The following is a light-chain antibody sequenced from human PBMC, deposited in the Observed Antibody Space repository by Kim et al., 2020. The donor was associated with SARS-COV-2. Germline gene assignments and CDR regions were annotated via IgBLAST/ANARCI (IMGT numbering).Light chain of an antibody. CDR1: QSISSY. CDR2: AAS. CDR3: QQTYSTPIS. J-gene: IGKJ5*01. V-gene: IGKV1-39*01. Sequence: ASVGDRVTITCRASQSISSYLNWYQQKPGRAPKLLIYAASSLQSGVPSRFSGSGSGTDFTLTISSLQPEDFASYYCQQTYSTPISFGQGTRLEIK.